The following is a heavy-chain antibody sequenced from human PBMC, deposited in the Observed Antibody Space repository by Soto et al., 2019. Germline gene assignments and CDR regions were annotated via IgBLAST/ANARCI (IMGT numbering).Heavy chain of an antibody. Sequence: QVQLVQSGAEVKKPGSSVKVSCKASGDTFSTYAFSWVRQAPGQGLEWMGGIIPIFGTPNYAQNFQGRVTITADESTNTDYMELSSLRSEDTAFYYCATGGGVEVGGWFDTWGQGTLVTVSS. J-gene: IGHJ5*02. CDR1: GDTFSTYA. CDR3: ATGGGVEVGGWFDT. D-gene: IGHD3-3*01. CDR2: IIPIFGTP. V-gene: IGHV1-69*12.